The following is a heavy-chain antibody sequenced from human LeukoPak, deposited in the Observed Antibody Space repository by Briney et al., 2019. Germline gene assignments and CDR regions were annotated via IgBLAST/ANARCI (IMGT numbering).Heavy chain of an antibody. CDR1: GFTFSSYW. V-gene: IGHV3-74*01. J-gene: IGHJ4*02. CDR3: ARGGVYSTSAVDY. Sequence: GGSLRLPCAASGFTFSSYWMHWVRQAPGKGLVWVSRINSDGSSTTYADSVKGRFTISRDNAKNTLYLQMNSLRAEDTAVYYCARGGVYSTSAVDYWGQGTLVTVSS. CDR2: INSDGSST. D-gene: IGHD6-6*01.